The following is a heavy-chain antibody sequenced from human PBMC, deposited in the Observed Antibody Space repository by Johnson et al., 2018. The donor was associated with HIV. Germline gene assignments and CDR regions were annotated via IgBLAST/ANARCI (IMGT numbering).Heavy chain of an antibody. V-gene: IGHV3-7*05. CDR2: IKQDGSEK. CDR1: GFTFSRYW. Sequence: VQLVESGGGLVQPGGSLRLSCAASGFTFSRYWMSWVRQAPGKGLEWVANIKQDGSEKYYVDSVKGRFIISRDNAKNSLYLQMNSLRAEDTALYYCARDGPRGSYGAFDIWGQGTMVTVSS. J-gene: IGHJ3*02. CDR3: ARDGPRGSYGAFDI. D-gene: IGHD1-26*01.